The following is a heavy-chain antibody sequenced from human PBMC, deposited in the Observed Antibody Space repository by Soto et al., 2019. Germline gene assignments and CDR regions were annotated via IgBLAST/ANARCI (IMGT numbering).Heavy chain of an antibody. J-gene: IGHJ6*02. D-gene: IGHD6-13*01. CDR3: AKERSAALGYYYYGMDV. CDR2: ISGSGEKT. Sequence: PGGSLRLSCAASGFTFSSYAMSWVRQAPGKGLQWVSTISGSGEKTYYADSVKGRFTISRDNSKNTLYLQMNSRRAEDTAVYYCAKERSAALGYYYYGMDVWGQGTTVTVSS. V-gene: IGHV3-23*01. CDR1: GFTFSSYA.